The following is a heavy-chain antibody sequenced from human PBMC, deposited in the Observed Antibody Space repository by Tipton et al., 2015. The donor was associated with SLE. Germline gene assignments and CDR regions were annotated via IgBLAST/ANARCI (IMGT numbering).Heavy chain of an antibody. D-gene: IGHD2-2*01. Sequence: LSLTCAASGFTFSNYSMNWVRQAPGKGLEWVSSISSSSSYIYYADSVKGRFTISRDNAKNSLYLQMNSLRAEDTAVYYCAGGGTNPLTEYFQHWGQGTLVTVSS. CDR2: ISSSSSYI. V-gene: IGHV3-21*01. CDR1: GFTFSNYS. J-gene: IGHJ1*01. CDR3: AGGGTNPLTEYFQH.